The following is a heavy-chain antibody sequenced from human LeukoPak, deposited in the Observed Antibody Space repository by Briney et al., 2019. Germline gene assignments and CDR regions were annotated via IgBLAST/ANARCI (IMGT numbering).Heavy chain of an antibody. J-gene: IGHJ6*03. CDR1: GDSISSSSSY. CDR2: IYYSGST. CDR3: ARNAGIAAAGGRSYYYYYYMDV. V-gene: IGHV4-61*05. D-gene: IGHD6-13*01. Sequence: SETLSLTCTVSGDSISSSSSYWGWIRQPPGKGLEWIGYIYYSGSTNYNPSLKSRVTISVDTSKNQFSLKLSSVTAADTAVYYCARNAGIAAAGGRSYYYYYYMDVWGKGTTVTVSS.